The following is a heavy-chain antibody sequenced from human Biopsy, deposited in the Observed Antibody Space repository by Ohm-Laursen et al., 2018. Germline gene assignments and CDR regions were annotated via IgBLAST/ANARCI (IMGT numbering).Heavy chain of an antibody. CDR2: IIPIPNVA. V-gene: IGHV1-69*16. CDR3: ARGEGSSWFDP. CDR1: GDSFTSYT. Sequence: SSVKVSCKASGDSFTSYTIGWVRQAPGQGLEWMGGIIPIPNVATYAQKFQGRITITADESTSTAYMELSSLTSDDTAVYFCARGEGSSWFDPWGHGTLVTVSS. D-gene: IGHD1-26*01. J-gene: IGHJ5*02.